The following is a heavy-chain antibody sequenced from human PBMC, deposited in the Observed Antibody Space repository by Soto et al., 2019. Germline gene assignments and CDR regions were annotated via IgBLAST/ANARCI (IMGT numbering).Heavy chain of an antibody. CDR3: ARDGDSSSFYYYYGMDV. V-gene: IGHV4-30-4*01. CDR2: IYYSGST. CDR1: GGSISSGDYY. Sequence: QVQLQESGPGLVKPSQTLSLTCTVSGGSISSGDYYWSWIRQPPGKGLEWIGYIYYSGSTYYNPSLKSRVTISVDTSKNQFSLKLSSVTAADTDVYYCARDGDSSSFYYYYGMDVWGQGTTVTVSS. D-gene: IGHD6-6*01. J-gene: IGHJ6*02.